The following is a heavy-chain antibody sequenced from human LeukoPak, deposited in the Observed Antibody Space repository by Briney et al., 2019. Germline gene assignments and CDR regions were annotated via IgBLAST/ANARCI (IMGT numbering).Heavy chain of an antibody. CDR2: ISYDGSNK. CDR3: ARGRREQQLVLGDYYYYMDV. CDR1: GFTFSSYA. D-gene: IGHD6-13*01. V-gene: IGHV3-30*04. J-gene: IGHJ6*03. Sequence: GGSLRFSCAASGFTFSSYAMHWVRQAPGKGLEWVAVISYDGSNKYYADSVKGRFTISRDNSKNTLYLQMNSLRAEDTAVYYCARGRREQQLVLGDYYYYMDVWGKGTTVTVSS.